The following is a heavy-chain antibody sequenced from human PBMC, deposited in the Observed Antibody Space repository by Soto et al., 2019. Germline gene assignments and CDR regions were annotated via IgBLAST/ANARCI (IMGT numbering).Heavy chain of an antibody. Sequence: QITLKESGPTLVKPTQTLTLTCSFSGFSLSTSGVGVGWIRQPPGKALEWLALIYLNDDRRYSPSLKSRLTITKDTSKNQVVLTMTNMDPVDTATYYCAHSPRKGPDYPDTTGHYDALDFWGQGTMVTVSS. CDR2: IYLNDDR. CDR1: GFSLSTSGVG. J-gene: IGHJ3*01. CDR3: AHSPRKGPDYPDTTGHYDALDF. V-gene: IGHV2-5*01. D-gene: IGHD3-22*01.